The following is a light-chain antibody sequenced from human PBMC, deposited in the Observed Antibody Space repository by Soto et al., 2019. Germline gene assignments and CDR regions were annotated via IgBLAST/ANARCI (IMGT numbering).Light chain of an antibody. CDR1: SSDVGGYNY. Sequence: QSVLTQPASVSGSPGQSITISCTGTSSDVGGYNYVSWSQQHPGKAPKLVIYEVSNRPSGVSNRFSGSKSGNTASLTISGLQAEDEADYYCFSFTRSSTWVFGGGTMVTVL. CDR3: FSFTRSSTWV. CDR2: EVS. V-gene: IGLV2-14*01. J-gene: IGLJ3*02.